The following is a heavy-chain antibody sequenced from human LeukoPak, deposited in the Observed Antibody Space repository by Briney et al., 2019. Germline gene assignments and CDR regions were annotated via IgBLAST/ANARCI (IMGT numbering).Heavy chain of an antibody. J-gene: IGHJ4*02. CDR2: IYYSGST. Sequence: SETLSLTCTVSGGSISSSSYYWGWIRQPPGKGLEWIGSIYYSGSTYYNPSLKSRVTISVDTSKNQFSLKLSSVTAADTAVYYCARDSGVAGLDYFDYWGQGTLVTVSS. D-gene: IGHD6-19*01. CDR1: GGSISSSSYY. CDR3: ARDSGVAGLDYFDY. V-gene: IGHV4-39*07.